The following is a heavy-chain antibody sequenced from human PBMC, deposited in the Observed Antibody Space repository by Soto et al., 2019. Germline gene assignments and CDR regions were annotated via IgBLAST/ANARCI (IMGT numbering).Heavy chain of an antibody. J-gene: IGHJ5*02. CDR2: IYYSGST. Sequence: SETLSLTCTVSGGSISSSSYYWGWIRQPPGKGLEWIGYIYYSGSTNYNPSLKSRVTISVDTSKNQFSLKLSSVTAADTAVYYCARAGGFNWFDPWGQGTLVTVSS. CDR1: GGSISSSSYY. D-gene: IGHD3-10*01. V-gene: IGHV4-61*05. CDR3: ARAGGFNWFDP.